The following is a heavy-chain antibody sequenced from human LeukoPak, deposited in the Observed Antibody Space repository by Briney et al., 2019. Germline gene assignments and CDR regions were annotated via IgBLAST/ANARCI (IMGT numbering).Heavy chain of an antibody. CDR1: GYSFTSYW. D-gene: IGHD6-13*01. Sequence: GESLKISCKGSGYSFTSYWIGWVRQMPGKGPEWMGIIYPGDSDTRYSPSFQGQVTISADKSISTAYLQWSSLKASDTAMYYCARCAAAGSYYYYGMDVWGQGTTVTVSS. CDR2: IYPGDSDT. J-gene: IGHJ6*02. V-gene: IGHV5-51*01. CDR3: ARCAAAGSYYYYGMDV.